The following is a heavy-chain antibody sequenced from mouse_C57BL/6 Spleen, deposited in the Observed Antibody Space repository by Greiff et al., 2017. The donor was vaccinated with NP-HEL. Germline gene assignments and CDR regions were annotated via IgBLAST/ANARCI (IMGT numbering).Heavy chain of an antibody. Sequence: QVQLQQSGAELVKPGASVKLSCKASGYTFTEYTIHWVKQRSGQGLEWIGWFYPGSGSIKYNEKFKDKATLTADKSSSTVYMELSRLTSEDSAVYFCARHEAYYDYDEGAWFAYWGQGTLVTVSA. V-gene: IGHV1-62-2*01. CDR1: GYTFTEYT. D-gene: IGHD2-4*01. CDR3: ARHEAYYDYDEGAWFAY. J-gene: IGHJ3*01. CDR2: FYPGSGSI.